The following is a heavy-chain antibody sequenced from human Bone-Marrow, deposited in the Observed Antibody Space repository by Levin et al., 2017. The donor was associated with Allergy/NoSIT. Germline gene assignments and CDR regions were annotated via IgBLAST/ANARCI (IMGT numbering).Heavy chain of an antibody. CDR2: MRQDGSEK. J-gene: IGHJ4*02. V-gene: IGHV3-7*03. CDR3: VAGHYSDS. Sequence: GGSLRLSCAVSRLAFNSFWVNWVRQAPGKGLEWVTNMRQDGSEKNYADSVKGRFTISTDSARDSVYLQINPLRPEDTAVYYCVAGHYSDSWGRGTLVTVSS. CDR1: RLAFNSFW.